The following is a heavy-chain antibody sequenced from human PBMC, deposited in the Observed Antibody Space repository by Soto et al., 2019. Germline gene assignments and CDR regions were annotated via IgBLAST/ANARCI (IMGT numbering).Heavy chain of an antibody. J-gene: IGHJ6*02. CDR3: ARAPGSDIVVVVAATSYYGMDV. V-gene: IGHV4-34*01. Sequence: SETLPLACAVYGGSFIGYYWRRIREPPGKGLEWIGEINHSGSTNYSPSLKSRVTISVDTSKNQFSLRLRSVTAADTAVYYCARAPGSDIVVVVAATSYYGMDVWGQGNTVTVSS. CDR1: GGSFIGYY. CDR2: INHSGST. D-gene: IGHD2-15*01.